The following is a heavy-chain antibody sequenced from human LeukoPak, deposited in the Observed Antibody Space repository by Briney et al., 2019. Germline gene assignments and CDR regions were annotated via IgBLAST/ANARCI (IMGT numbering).Heavy chain of an antibody. CDR3: ARDQEGFDY. V-gene: IGHV1-46*01. J-gene: IGHJ4*02. CDR1: GGTVTTYT. CDR2: IYPRDGST. Sequence: EASVKVSCKASGGTVTTYTLTWVRQAPGQGLEWMGMIYPRDGSTSYAQKFQGRVTVTRDTSTSTVHMELSGLRSEDTAVYYCARDQEGFDYWGQGTLVTVSS.